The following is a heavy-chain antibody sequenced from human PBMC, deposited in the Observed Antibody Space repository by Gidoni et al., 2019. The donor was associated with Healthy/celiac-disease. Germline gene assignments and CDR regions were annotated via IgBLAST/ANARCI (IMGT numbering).Heavy chain of an antibody. D-gene: IGHD3-3*01. CDR1: GGSFSGYY. V-gene: IGHV4-34*01. J-gene: IGHJ4*02. CDR2: INHSGST. CDR3: ARVRGVRKVLGVVSVLDY. Sequence: QVQLQQWGAGLLKPSETLSPTCAVYGGSFSGYYWSWIRQPPGKGLEWIGEINHSGSTNYNPSLKSRVTISVDTSKNQFSLKLSSVTAADTAVYYCARVRGVRKVLGVVSVLDYWGQGTLVTVSS.